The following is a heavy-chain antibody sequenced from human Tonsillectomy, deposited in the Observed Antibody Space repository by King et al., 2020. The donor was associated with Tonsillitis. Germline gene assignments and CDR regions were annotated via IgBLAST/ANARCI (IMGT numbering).Heavy chain of an antibody. V-gene: IGHV1-3*01. J-gene: IGHJ4*02. D-gene: IGHD6-19*01. CDR1: GYTFTSYA. CDR3: ARGSAEWLVNYLDY. Sequence: VQLVQSGAEVKKPGASVKVSCKASGYTFTSYAMHWVRQAPGQRLEWMGWINAGNGNTKYSQKFQGRVTITRDTSASTAYMELSSLRSEDTAVYYCARGSAEWLVNYLDYWGQGTLVTVSS. CDR2: INAGNGNT.